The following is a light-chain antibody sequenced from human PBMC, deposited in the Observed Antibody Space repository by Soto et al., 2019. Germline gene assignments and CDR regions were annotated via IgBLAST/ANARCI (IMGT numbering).Light chain of an antibody. J-gene: IGKJ1*01. CDR2: AAS. CDR3: RQSDSTPPT. CDR1: QSISSY. V-gene: IGKV1-39*01. Sequence: DIQMTQSPSSLSASVGDRVTITFRASQSISSYLNWYQQKPGKAPKLLIYAASSLQSGVPSRFSGSGSGTDFTLTISSLQPEDFATYYCRQSDSTPPTFGQGTKVEIK.